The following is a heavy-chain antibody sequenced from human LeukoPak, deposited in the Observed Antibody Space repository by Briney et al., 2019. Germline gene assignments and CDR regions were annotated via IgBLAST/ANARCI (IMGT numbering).Heavy chain of an antibody. Sequence: SETLSLTCAVYGGSFSGYYWSWIRQHPGKGLEWIGYIYYSGSTYYNPSLKSRVTISVDTSKNQFSLKPSSVTAADTAVYYCARGWDSSWYWFDPWGQGTLVTVSS. J-gene: IGHJ5*02. D-gene: IGHD6-13*01. CDR3: ARGWDSSWYWFDP. V-gene: IGHV4-31*11. CDR1: GGSFSGYY. CDR2: IYYSGST.